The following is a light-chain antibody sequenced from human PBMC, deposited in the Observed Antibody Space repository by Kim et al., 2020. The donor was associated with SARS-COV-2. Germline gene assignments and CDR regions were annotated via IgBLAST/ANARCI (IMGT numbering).Light chain of an antibody. CDR1: SSDVGAYDF. J-gene: IGLJ3*02. CDR2: DVS. CDR3: SSYTTASTRV. V-gene: IGLV2-14*03. Sequence: QSALTQPASVSGSPGQSITIPCTGTSSDVGAYDFVSWYQQHPGKAPKVIISDVSDRPSGVSNRFSGSKSGNTASLTISGLQAEDEADYYCSSYTTASTRVFGGGTKVTVL.